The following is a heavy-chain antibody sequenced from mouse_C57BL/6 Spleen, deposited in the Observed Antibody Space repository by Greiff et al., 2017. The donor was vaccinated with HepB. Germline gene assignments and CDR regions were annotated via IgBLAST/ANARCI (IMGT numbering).Heavy chain of an antibody. CDR1: GYSFTGYY. CDR2: INPSTGGT. CDR3: ARTPGYYGISGYFDV. J-gene: IGHJ1*03. V-gene: IGHV1-42*01. Sequence: VQLQQSGPELVKPGASVKISCKASGYSFTGYYMNWVKQSPEKSLEWIGEINPSTGGTTYNQKFKAKATLTVDKSSSTAYMQLKSLTSEDSAVYYCARTPGYYGISGYFDVWGTETTVTVSS. D-gene: IGHD1-1*01.